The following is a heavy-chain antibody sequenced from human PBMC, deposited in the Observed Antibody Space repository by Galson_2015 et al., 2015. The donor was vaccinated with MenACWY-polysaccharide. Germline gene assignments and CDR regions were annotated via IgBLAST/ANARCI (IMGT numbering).Heavy chain of an antibody. CDR2: ITGSGGST. Sequence: SLRLSCAASGFTFSTYGMSWVRQAPGKGLEWVSAITGSGGSTYYADSVKGRFAISRDNSKNTVYLQMNSLRAEDTAVYYCAKEGSCSSCSCSGWFDPWGQGTLVTVSS. CDR3: AKEGSCSSCSCSGWFDP. V-gene: IGHV3-23*01. D-gene: IGHD2-2*01. CDR1: GFTFSTYG. J-gene: IGHJ5*02.